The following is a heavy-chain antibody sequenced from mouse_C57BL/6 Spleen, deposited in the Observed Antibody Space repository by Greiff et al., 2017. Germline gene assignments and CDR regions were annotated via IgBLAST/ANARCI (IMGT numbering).Heavy chain of an antibody. J-gene: IGHJ2*01. CDR2: IDPSDSYT. Sequence: QVQLKQPGAELVKPGASVKLSCKASGYTFTSYWMQWVKQRPGQGLEWIGEIDPSDSYTNYNQKFKGKATLTVDTSSSTAYMQLSSLTSEDSAVYYCARGGLRDFDYWGQGTTLTVSS. CDR1: GYTFTSYW. CDR3: ARGGLRDFDY. D-gene: IGHD2-2*01. V-gene: IGHV1-50*01.